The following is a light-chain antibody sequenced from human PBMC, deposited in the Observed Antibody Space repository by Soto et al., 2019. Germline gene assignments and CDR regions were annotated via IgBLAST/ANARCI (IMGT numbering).Light chain of an antibody. CDR2: DAS. Sequence: DIQMTQSPSTLSASVGDRVTITCRASQSINNWLAWYQQKPGKAPKLLIYDASTLESGVPSRFSGSGSGTEFTLTISSLQPDDFATYYCQQSYSTPWTFGQGTKVDIK. V-gene: IGKV1-5*01. CDR1: QSINNW. J-gene: IGKJ1*01. CDR3: QQSYSTPWT.